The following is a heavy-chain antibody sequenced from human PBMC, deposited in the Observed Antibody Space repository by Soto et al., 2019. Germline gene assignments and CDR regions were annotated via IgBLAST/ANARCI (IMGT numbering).Heavy chain of an antibody. CDR3: AKDTYHYYDSSGYYPGYFDY. D-gene: IGHD3-22*01. Sequence: LRLSCAASGFTFSSYAMSWVRQAPGKGLEWVSAISGSGGSTYYADSVKGRFTISRDNSKNTLYLQMNSLRAEDTAVYYCAKDTYHYYDSSGYYPGYFDYWGQGTLVTVSS. CDR2: ISGSGGST. J-gene: IGHJ4*02. CDR1: GFTFSSYA. V-gene: IGHV3-23*01.